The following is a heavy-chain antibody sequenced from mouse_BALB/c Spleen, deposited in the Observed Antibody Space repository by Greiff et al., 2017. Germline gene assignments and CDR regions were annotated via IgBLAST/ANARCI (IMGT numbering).Heavy chain of an antibody. J-gene: IGHJ3*01. CDR3: ARDRSGNYRAWFAY. Sequence: DVQLVESGGGLVQPGGSLKLSCAASGFTFSSYGMSWVRQTPDKRLELVATINSNGGSTYYPDSVKGRFTISRDNAKNTLYLQMSSLKSEDTAMYYCARDRSGNYRAWFAYWGQGTLVTVSA. D-gene: IGHD2-1*01. V-gene: IGHV5-6-3*01. CDR2: INSNGGST. CDR1: GFTFSSYG.